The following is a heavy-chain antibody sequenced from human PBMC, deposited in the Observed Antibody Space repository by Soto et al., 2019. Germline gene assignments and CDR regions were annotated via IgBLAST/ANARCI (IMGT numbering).Heavy chain of an antibody. CDR2: INPSSGAT. Sequence: ASVKVSCKGTGYTFTNYYTHWVRQAPGQGLEWMGTINPSSGATDYAQKFQGRVTMTSDTSTSTVYMELSSLRSEDTAVYYCVLYYYDSQGYIAPRGQGTLVTVAS. V-gene: IGHV1-46*01. J-gene: IGHJ5*02. CDR1: GYTFTNYY. D-gene: IGHD3-22*01. CDR3: VLYYYDSQGYIAP.